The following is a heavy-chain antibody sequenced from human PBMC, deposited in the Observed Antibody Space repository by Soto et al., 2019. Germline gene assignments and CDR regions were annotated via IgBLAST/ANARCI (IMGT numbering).Heavy chain of an antibody. J-gene: IGHJ4*02. CDR3: ARGLYNWNSPDY. V-gene: IGHV3-21*01. CDR1: GFTFSSYS. D-gene: IGHD1-7*01. Sequence: PGGSLRLSCAASGFTFSSYSMNWVRQAPGKGLEWVSSISSSSSYIYYADSVKGRFTISRDNAKNSLYLQMNSLRAEDTAVYYCARGLYNWNSPDYWGQGTLVTVSS. CDR2: ISSSSSYI.